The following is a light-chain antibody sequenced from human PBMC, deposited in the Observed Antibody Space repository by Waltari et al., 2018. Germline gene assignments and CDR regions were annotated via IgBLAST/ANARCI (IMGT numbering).Light chain of an antibody. CDR2: KAS. CDR1: QSISSW. Sequence: DIQMTQSPSTLSASVGVRVTITCRASQSISSWLAWYQQKPGKAPKLLIYKASSLESGVPSRFSGSGSGTEFTLTISSLQPDDFATYYCQQYNSYSAAFGQGTKVEIK. CDR3: QQYNSYSAA. J-gene: IGKJ1*01. V-gene: IGKV1-5*03.